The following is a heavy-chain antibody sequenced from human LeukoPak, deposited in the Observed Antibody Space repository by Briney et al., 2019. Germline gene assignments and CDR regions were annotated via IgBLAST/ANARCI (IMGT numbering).Heavy chain of an antibody. J-gene: IGHJ4*02. CDR1: GFTFSSYA. CDR3: ARASPSGYDY. Sequence: GGSLRLSCAASGFTFSSYAMHWVRQAPGKGLEWVAVIWYDGSNKYFAESVKGRLTISRDNAKNSLYLQMNSLRDEDTAVYYCARASPSGYDYWGQGTLVTVSS. CDR2: IWYDGSNK. D-gene: IGHD3-22*01. V-gene: IGHV3-33*01.